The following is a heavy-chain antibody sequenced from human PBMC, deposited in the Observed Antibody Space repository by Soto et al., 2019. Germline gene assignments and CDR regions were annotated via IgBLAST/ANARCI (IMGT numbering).Heavy chain of an antibody. CDR3: ARERGWYFDP. D-gene: IGHD3-10*01. CDR2: ISGYNGNT. Sequence: QVQVVQSGAEVKKPGASVKVSCKASGYTFTSYAISWVRQAPGQGLEWMGWISGYNGNTNYAQNFQDRVTMTTDTSTTTAYTELSSLTSDDTAVYYCARERGWYFDPWGRGTLVTVSS. V-gene: IGHV1-18*01. J-gene: IGHJ2*01. CDR1: GYTFTSYA.